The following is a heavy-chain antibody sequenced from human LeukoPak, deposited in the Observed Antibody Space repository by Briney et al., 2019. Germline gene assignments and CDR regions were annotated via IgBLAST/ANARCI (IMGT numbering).Heavy chain of an antibody. CDR2: ISWNSGSI. Sequence: GGSLRLSCAVSGFTFEDYAMHWVRQAPGKGLDWVAAISWNSGSINYADSVKGRFTISRDNTKSTLYLQMNSLRAEDTAVYYCAREARYCSSSSCDYFDYWGQGTLVTVSS. J-gene: IGHJ4*02. CDR3: AREARYCSSSSCDYFDY. D-gene: IGHD2-2*01. CDR1: GFTFEDYA. V-gene: IGHV3-9*01.